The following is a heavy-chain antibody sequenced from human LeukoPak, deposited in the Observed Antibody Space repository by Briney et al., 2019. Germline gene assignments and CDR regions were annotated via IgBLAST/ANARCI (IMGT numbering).Heavy chain of an antibody. V-gene: IGHV3-48*03. CDR1: GFTFSSYE. Sequence: PGGSLRLSCAASGFTFSSYEMNWVRQAPGKGLEWVSYINRISNIIDYADSVKGRFTISTDNAKNSLYLQMNSLRDEDTAVYYCARDRDYAFDYWGQGTLVTVSS. CDR2: INRISNII. J-gene: IGHJ4*02. D-gene: IGHD4-17*01. CDR3: ARDRDYAFDY.